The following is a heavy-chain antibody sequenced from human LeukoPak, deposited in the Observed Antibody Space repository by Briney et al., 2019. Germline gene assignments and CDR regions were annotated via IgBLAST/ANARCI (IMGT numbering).Heavy chain of an antibody. CDR1: GYTFTGYY. CDR3: ARANGAAAGLDY. J-gene: IGHJ4*02. Sequence: ASVKVSCKASGYTFTGYYMHWVRQAPGQGLEWMGWINPNSGGTNYAQKFQGRVTMTRDTSISTAYTELSRLRSDDTAVYYCARANGAAAGLDYWGQGTLVTVSS. V-gene: IGHV1-2*02. D-gene: IGHD6-13*01. CDR2: INPNSGGT.